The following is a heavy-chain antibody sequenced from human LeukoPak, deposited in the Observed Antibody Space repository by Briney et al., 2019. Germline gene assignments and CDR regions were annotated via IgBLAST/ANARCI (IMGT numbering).Heavy chain of an antibody. Sequence: GESLKFSCKGSGYSFTSYWIGWVRQMPGKGLEWTGIIYPGDSDTRYSPSFQGQVTISADKSISTAYLQWSSLKASDTAMYYCARQREYCSSTSCPSAFDIWGQGTMVTVSS. V-gene: IGHV5-51*01. D-gene: IGHD2-2*01. CDR2: IYPGDSDT. CDR3: ARQREYCSSTSCPSAFDI. CDR1: GYSFTSYW. J-gene: IGHJ3*02.